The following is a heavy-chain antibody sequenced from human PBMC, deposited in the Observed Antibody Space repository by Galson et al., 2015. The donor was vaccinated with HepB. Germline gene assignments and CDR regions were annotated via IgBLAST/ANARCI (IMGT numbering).Heavy chain of an antibody. J-gene: IGHJ5*02. CDR1: GYTFTDYG. V-gene: IGHV1-18*04. D-gene: IGHD3-10*01. CDR3: ARDRSRAYGSGSYSGVWFDP. CDR2: ISTYNGNT. Sequence: SVKVSCKASGYTFTDYGISWVRQAPGQGLEWMGWISTYNGNTNYAQNVQGRVTMTTDTSTTTAYMELRSLRSDDTAVYYCARDRSRAYGSGSYSGVWFDPWGQGTLVTVSS.